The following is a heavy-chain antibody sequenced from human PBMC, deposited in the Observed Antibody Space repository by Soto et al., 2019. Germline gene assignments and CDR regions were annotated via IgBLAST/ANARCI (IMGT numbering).Heavy chain of an antibody. Sequence: ASVKVSCKASGYTFTSYGISWVRQAPGQGLEWMGWISAYNGNTNCAQKLQGRVTMTTDTSTSTAYMELRSLRSDDTAVYYCARDRVLRFLEWLLSSGMDVWGQGTTVTVSS. CDR2: ISAYNGNT. D-gene: IGHD3-3*01. J-gene: IGHJ6*02. CDR3: ARDRVLRFLEWLLSSGMDV. CDR1: GYTFTSYG. V-gene: IGHV1-18*01.